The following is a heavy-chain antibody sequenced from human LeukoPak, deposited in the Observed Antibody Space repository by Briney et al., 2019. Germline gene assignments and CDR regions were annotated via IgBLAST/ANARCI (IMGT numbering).Heavy chain of an antibody. Sequence: GGSLRLSCAASGFTFSSYWMSLVRQAPGKGLEWVDNIKQDGSEKYYVDSVKGRFTISRDNAKNSLYLQMNSLRAEDTAVYYCARVGSGYYRPYDAFDIWGQGTMVTVSS. D-gene: IGHD3-22*01. J-gene: IGHJ3*02. CDR3: ARVGSGYYRPYDAFDI. CDR2: IKQDGSEK. CDR1: GFTFSSYW. V-gene: IGHV3-7*01.